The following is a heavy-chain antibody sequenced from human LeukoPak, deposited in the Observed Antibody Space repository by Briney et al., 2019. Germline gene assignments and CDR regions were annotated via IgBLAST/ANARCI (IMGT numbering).Heavy chain of an antibody. Sequence: QPGGSLRLSCAASGFTVSSSFMSWVRQAPGTGLQWVSVIYRDGTTYYADSVRGRFTISRDNSKNTLYLQMNSLRVEDTAVYYSARDDRTVVPGTFDNWGQGTLVTVSS. CDR2: IYRDGTT. D-gene: IGHD6-13*01. J-gene: IGHJ4*02. CDR1: GFTVSSSF. V-gene: IGHV3-53*01. CDR3: ARDDRTVVPGTFDN.